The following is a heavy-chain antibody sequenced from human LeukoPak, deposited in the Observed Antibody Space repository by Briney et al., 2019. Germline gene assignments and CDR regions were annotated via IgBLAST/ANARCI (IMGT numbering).Heavy chain of an antibody. Sequence: SETLSLTCTVSGGSVNSGSHYWSWIRQPPGKGLEWIGYIYYSGSTNYNPSLKSRVTISVDTSKNQFSLRLSSVSAADTAVYYCAAGSSSLDAFDIWGQGTMVTVSS. CDR1: GGSVNSGSHY. CDR3: AAGSSSLDAFDI. CDR2: IYYSGST. D-gene: IGHD6-13*01. J-gene: IGHJ3*02. V-gene: IGHV4-61*01.